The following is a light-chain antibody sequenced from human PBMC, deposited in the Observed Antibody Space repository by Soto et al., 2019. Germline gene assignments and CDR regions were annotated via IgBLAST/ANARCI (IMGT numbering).Light chain of an antibody. V-gene: IGKV3-15*01. CDR2: GAS. J-gene: IGKJ2*02. Sequence: EIVMTQSPATLSVAPGEKATLSCRASQSFSSNLAWYPQKPGQAPRHLIYGASPRATGIPARFSGSGSGTEFTLTISSLQSEDFAVYYCQQYNNWPPWTFGQGTKLEIK. CDR1: QSFSSN. CDR3: QQYNNWPPWT.